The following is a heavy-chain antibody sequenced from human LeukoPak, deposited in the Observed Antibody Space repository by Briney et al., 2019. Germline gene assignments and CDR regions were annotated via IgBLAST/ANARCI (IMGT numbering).Heavy chain of an antibody. CDR2: INPNSGDA. J-gene: IGHJ4*02. Sequence: ASVKVSCKASGYPFTGYRMHWVRQAPGQGLEWMGWINPNSGDASSAQKFQGRVTMTRDTSISTAYMELSSLRSGDTAVYYCARDHRGATDSWGQGTLVTVSS. V-gene: IGHV1-2*02. D-gene: IGHD1-26*01. CDR1: GYPFTGYR. CDR3: ARDHRGATDS.